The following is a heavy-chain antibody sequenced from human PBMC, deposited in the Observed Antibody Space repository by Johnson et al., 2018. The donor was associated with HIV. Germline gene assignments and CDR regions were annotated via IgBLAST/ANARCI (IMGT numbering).Heavy chain of an antibody. CDR2: IYSGGST. CDR3: ARVRPIAAAGHDAFDI. J-gene: IGHJ3*02. D-gene: IGHD6-13*01. CDR1: GFTFSSYA. Sequence: QVQLVESGGGVVQPGRSLRLSCAASGFTFSSYAMHWVRQAPGKGLEWVSVIYSGGSTYYADSVKGRFTISRDNSKNTLYLQMNSLRAEDTDVYYCARVRPIAAAGHDAFDIWGQGTMVTVSS. V-gene: IGHV3-NL1*01.